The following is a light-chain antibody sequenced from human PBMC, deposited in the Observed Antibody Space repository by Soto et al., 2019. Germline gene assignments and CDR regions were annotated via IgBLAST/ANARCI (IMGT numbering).Light chain of an antibody. Sequence: DIQMTQSPSSLSASVGDRVTITCQASQDISNYLNWYQQKPGKAPKLLVYDAFNLEKGVPSRFIGTGPCTAFTYTISSLQPEDIATYYCQQYDNLPSLSFGGGAMVEIK. CDR3: QQYDNLPSLS. V-gene: IGKV1-33*01. CDR2: DAF. J-gene: IGKJ4*01. CDR1: QDISNY.